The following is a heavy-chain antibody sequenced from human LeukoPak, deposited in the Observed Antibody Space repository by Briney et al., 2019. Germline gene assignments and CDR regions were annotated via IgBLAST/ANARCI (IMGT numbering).Heavy chain of an antibody. D-gene: IGHD1-1*01. Sequence: GGSLRLSCAASGFTFSTYAMTWVRQAPGKGLEWVSAISGSGGSTYYADSVKGRFTISRDNSKNTLYLQMNSLRAEDTAVYYCATTTSGVNFDYWGQGTLVTVSS. CDR1: GFTFSTYA. CDR2: ISGSGGST. V-gene: IGHV3-23*01. CDR3: ATTTSGVNFDY. J-gene: IGHJ4*02.